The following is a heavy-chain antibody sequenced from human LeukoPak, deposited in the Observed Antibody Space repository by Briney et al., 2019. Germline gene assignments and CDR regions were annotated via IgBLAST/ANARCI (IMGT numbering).Heavy chain of an antibody. CDR2: ISYDGSNK. Sequence: GSLRLSCAASGFTLSSYAMHWVRQAPGKGLEWVAVISYDGSNKYYADSVKGRFTISRDNSKNTLYLQMNSLRAEDTAVYYCARDMVPGASNPGGDFDYWGQGTLVTVSS. CDR1: GFTLSSYA. V-gene: IGHV3-30-3*01. D-gene: IGHD4-11*01. J-gene: IGHJ4*02. CDR3: ARDMVPGASNPGGDFDY.